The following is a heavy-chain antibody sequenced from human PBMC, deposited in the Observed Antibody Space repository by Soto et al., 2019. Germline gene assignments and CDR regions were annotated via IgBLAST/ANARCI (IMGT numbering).Heavy chain of an antibody. CDR1: GGSISSSSYY. Sequence: SETLSLTCTVSGGSISSSSYYWGWIRQPPGKGLEWIGSIYYSGSTYYNPSLKSRVTISVDTSKNQFSLKLSSVTAADTAVYYCARPRGVAGLLDYWGQGTLVTVSS. D-gene: IGHD6-19*01. J-gene: IGHJ4*02. V-gene: IGHV4-39*01. CDR2: IYYSGST. CDR3: ARPRGVAGLLDY.